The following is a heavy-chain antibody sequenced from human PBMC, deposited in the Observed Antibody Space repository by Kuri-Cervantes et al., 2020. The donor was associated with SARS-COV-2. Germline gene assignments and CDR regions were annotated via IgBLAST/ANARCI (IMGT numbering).Heavy chain of an antibody. CDR2: IKQGGSEV. CDR3: ARDRLLELGPSHMDV. D-gene: IGHD1-7*01. V-gene: IGHV3-7*03. CDR1: GFSLSDYW. Sequence: GGSLRLSCAASGFSLSDYWMSWVRQAPGKGLEWVANIKQGGSEVHYVDSVKGRFTISKDGAKNSLYLQMNNLRAEDTAVYFCARDRLLELGPSHMDVWGKETTVTVSS. J-gene: IGHJ6*03.